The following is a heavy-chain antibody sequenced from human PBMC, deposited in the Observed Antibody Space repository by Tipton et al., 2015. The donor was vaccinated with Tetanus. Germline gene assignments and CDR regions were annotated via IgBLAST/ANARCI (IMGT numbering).Heavy chain of an antibody. V-gene: IGHV6-1*01. CDR2: TYYRSKWYN. Sequence: QLVQSGPEVKPSQTLSLTCAISGDSVSSNSAAWNWVRQSPSRGLEWLGRTYYRSKWYNDYAVSVKSRITINPDTSKNQFSLQLNSVTPEDTAVYYCARDRQQLVRDGGYAFDIWGQGTMVTVSS. CDR1: GDSVSSNSAA. D-gene: IGHD6-13*01. CDR3: ARDRQQLVRDGGYAFDI. J-gene: IGHJ3*02.